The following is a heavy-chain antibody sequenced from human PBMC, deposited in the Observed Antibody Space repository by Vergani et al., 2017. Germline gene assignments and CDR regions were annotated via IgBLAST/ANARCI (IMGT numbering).Heavy chain of an antibody. CDR3: ARGDYGILTGYRY. CDR1: AYTFSNYY. Sequence: QVQVVQSGAEVKKSGASVKVSCKTSAYTFSNYYMHWVRQAPGQGLEWMGIINPSGGHTNYAQKFQGRVTMTRDTSTSTVYMELSSLRSEDTAIYYCARGDYGILTGYRYWGQGTLGNVSA. J-gene: IGHJ4*03. CDR2: INPSGGHT. V-gene: IGHV1-46*03. D-gene: IGHD3-9*01.